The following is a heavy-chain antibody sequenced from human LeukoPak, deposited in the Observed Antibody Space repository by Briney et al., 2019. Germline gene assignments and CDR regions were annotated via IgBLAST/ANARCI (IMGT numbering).Heavy chain of an antibody. Sequence: GGSLRLSCVASGFIFSTYSLNWVRPAPGRGLEWVSYIGSDTTTIDYADSVKGRFTISRDNAKNSLYLQMNSLRDEDTAVYYCARDLHYSFDYWGQGTLVTVSS. CDR1: GFIFSTYS. CDR2: IGSDTTTI. V-gene: IGHV3-48*02. J-gene: IGHJ4*02. CDR3: ARDLHYSFDY.